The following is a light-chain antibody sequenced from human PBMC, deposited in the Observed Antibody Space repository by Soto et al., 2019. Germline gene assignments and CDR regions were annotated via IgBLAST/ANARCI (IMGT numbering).Light chain of an antibody. CDR3: QQANSFPLT. Sequence: DIQMTQSLSSLSASVGDRVMITCRASQGIDNYLAWYQQRPGKVPKLLIYAASTLQSGVPSRFSGSGSGTDFTLTISSLQPEDFATYYCQQANSFPLTLGQGTRLE. CDR1: QGIDNY. J-gene: IGKJ5*01. CDR2: AAS. V-gene: IGKV1-12*01.